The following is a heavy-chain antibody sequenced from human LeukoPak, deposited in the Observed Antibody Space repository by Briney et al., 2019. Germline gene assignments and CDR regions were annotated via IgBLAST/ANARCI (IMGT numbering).Heavy chain of an antibody. Sequence: GGSLRLSCAASGFTFSSYSMNWVRQAPGKGLEWVSSISSSSSYIYYADSVKGRFTIPRDNAKNSLYLQMNSLRAEDTAVYYCASRAVAGGFDLWGRGTLVTVSS. CDR1: GFTFSSYS. J-gene: IGHJ2*01. CDR2: ISSSSSYI. V-gene: IGHV3-21*01. D-gene: IGHD6-19*01. CDR3: ASRAVAGGFDL.